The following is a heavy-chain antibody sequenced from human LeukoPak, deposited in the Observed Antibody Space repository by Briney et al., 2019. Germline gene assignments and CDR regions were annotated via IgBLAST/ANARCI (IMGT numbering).Heavy chain of an antibody. Sequence: SQTLSLTCTVSGDSISSGGYYWSWIRQHPGKGLEWIGYIYYSGSTYYNPSLKSRVTISVDTSKNQFSLKLSSVTAADTAVYYCARTLITMVRGVIITLGGWFDPWGQGTLVTVSS. J-gene: IGHJ5*02. V-gene: IGHV4-31*03. D-gene: IGHD3-10*01. CDR3: ARTLITMVRGVIITLGGWFDP. CDR2: IYYSGST. CDR1: GDSISSGGYY.